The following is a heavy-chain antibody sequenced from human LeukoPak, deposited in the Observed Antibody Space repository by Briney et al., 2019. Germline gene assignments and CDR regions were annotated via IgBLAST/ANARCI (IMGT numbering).Heavy chain of an antibody. Sequence: GRSLRLSCAASRFTSSSYAMRWVSQAPGKGLEWVSAISDSGSGTYYADFVKGRFTISRDNSKNTLYLQMNTLRAEDTAVYCCVKDWSGGYFQHWGQGTPVNVSS. V-gene: IGHV3-23*01. D-gene: IGHD3-3*01. CDR1: RFTSSSYA. CDR2: ISDSGSGT. J-gene: IGHJ1*01. CDR3: VKDWSGGYFQH.